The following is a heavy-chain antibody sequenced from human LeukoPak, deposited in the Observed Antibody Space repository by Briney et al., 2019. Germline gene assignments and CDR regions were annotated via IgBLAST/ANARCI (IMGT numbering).Heavy chain of an antibody. CDR3: ARAVGGGNYDY. D-gene: IGHD4-11*01. J-gene: IGHJ4*02. CDR2: IYYSGST. V-gene: IGHV4-59*01. Sequence: SETLSLTCTVSGGSISSYYWSWIRQPPGKGLEWIGYIYYSGSTNYNPSLKSRVTISVDTSKNQFSLKLSSMTAADTAVYYCARAVGGGNYDYWGQGTLVTVSS. CDR1: GGSISSYY.